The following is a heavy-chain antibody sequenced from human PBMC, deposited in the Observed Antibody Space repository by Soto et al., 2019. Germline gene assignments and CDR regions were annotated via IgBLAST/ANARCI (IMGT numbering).Heavy chain of an antibody. D-gene: IGHD4-17*01. V-gene: IGHV1-69*02. CDR2: NVPMYGIA. Sequence: QVQLVQSGAEVKKPGSSVKVSCKASGDTFSRSSIHWVRQAPGQGLEWMGRNVPMYGIADYAQKFQGRLTITADKSTTTAYMDLSSLGSEDTAVYYCARALHDFGDDIGDWFNPWGQGTRLTVSS. CDR3: ARALHDFGDDIGDWFNP. J-gene: IGHJ5*02. CDR1: GDTFSRSS.